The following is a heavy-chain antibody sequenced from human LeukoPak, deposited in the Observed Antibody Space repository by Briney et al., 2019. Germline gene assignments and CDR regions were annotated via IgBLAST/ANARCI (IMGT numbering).Heavy chain of an antibody. Sequence: GESLKISCEGSGYSFTSYWIGWVRQMPGKGLEWMGIIYPGDSDTRYSPSFQGQVTISADKSISTAYLQWSSLKASDTAMYYCARRREDSGSYRTRIYDYWGQGTLVTVSA. D-gene: IGHD1-26*01. CDR3: ARRREDSGSYRTRIYDY. J-gene: IGHJ4*02. CDR2: IYPGDSDT. V-gene: IGHV5-51*01. CDR1: GYSFTSYW.